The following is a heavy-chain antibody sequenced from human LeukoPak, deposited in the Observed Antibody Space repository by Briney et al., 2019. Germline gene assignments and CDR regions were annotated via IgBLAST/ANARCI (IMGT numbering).Heavy chain of an antibody. J-gene: IGHJ4*02. V-gene: IGHV1-46*01. D-gene: IGHD2-21*02. CDR3: ARGGACGGDCYSLYYFDY. CDR2: INPSGDGT. Sequence: VASVKVSCKASGHTFTTYYVHLVRQAPGQGLEWMGVINPSGDGTNYPQRFQGRVTLTRDTSTSTVYMELTSLRSEDTAMYYCARGGACGGDCYSLYYFDYWGQGTLVTVSS. CDR1: GHTFTTYY.